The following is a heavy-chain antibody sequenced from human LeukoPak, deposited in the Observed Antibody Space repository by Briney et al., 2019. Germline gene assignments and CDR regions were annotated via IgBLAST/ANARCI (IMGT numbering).Heavy chain of an antibody. CDR3: VRDAPRISDFWSGYSSPDY. V-gene: IGHV3-64*01. CDR2: ISCNGGST. J-gene: IGHJ4*02. D-gene: IGHD3-3*01. CDR1: GFTFSSYA. Sequence: GGSLRLSCAASGFTFSSYAMHWARQAPGKGLEYVSAISCNGGSTYYANSVKGRFTISRDNSKNTLYLQMGSLRAEDMAVYYCVRDAPRISDFWSGYSSPDYWGRGTLVTVSS.